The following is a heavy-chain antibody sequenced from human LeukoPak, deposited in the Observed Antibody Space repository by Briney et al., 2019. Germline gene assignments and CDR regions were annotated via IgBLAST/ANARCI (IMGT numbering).Heavy chain of an antibody. J-gene: IGHJ4*02. D-gene: IGHD3-3*01. CDR1: GFTFSSYG. CDR3: AKDLSAVQSLGVRGFDY. Sequence: GSLRLSCAASGFTFSSYGMHWVRQAPGKGLEWVAVISYDGSNKYYADSVKGRFTISRDNSKNTLYLQMNSLRAEDTAVYYCAKDLSAVQSLGVRGFDYWGQGTLVTVSS. V-gene: IGHV3-30*18. CDR2: ISYDGSNK.